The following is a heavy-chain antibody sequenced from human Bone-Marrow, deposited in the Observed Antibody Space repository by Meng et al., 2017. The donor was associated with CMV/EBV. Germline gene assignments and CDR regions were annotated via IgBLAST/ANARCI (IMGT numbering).Heavy chain of an antibody. CDR1: GFTFSSYW. D-gene: IGHD1-26*01. CDR3: ARDYSRLGYLDH. J-gene: IGHJ4*02. CDR2: INSDGSST. Sequence: GESLKISCAASGFTFSSYWMHWVRQAPGKGLVWVSRINSDGSSTSYADSVKGRFTISRDTAKTTLYLQMNSLRADDTALYYCARDYSRLGYLDHSGQGTLVTVSS. V-gene: IGHV3-74*01.